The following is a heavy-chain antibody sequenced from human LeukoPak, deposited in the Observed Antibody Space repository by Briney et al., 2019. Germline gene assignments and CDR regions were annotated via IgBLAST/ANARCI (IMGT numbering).Heavy chain of an antibody. D-gene: IGHD2-2*01. Sequence: PSETLSLTCTVSGGSISSSSYYWGWIRQPPGKGLEWIGSIYYSGSTYYNPSLKSRVTISVDTSKNQFSLKLSSVTAADTAVYYCARSPTVVPAAMPHAFDIWGQGTMVTVSS. CDR2: IYYSGST. V-gene: IGHV4-39*07. J-gene: IGHJ3*02. CDR1: GGSISSSSYY. CDR3: ARSPTVVPAAMPHAFDI.